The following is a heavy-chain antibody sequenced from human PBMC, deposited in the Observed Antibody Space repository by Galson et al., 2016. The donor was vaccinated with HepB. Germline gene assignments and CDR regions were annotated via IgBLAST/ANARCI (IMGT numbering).Heavy chain of an antibody. CDR2: IDPDDSYT. Sequence: QSGAEVKEPGESLRISCQGSGYRLTDYWITWVRQVPGKGLQWMGRIDPDDSYTNYSPSFQGHVTISVDKSINTAYLQWSTLKASDTAIYYCARALEYGSRNYDDYYAMDVWGRGTTVIVSS. D-gene: IGHD4-17*01. CDR1: GYRLTDYW. CDR3: ARALEYGSRNYDDYYAMDV. V-gene: IGHV5-10-1*01. J-gene: IGHJ6*02.